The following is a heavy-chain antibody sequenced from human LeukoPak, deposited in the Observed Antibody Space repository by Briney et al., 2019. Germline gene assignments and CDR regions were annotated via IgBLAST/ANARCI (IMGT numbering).Heavy chain of an antibody. CDR1: GFTFSSYA. CDR3: ATSWGPDTSAFRRGRDGMDV. J-gene: IGHJ6*02. CDR2: ISGSGGST. V-gene: IGHV3-23*01. D-gene: IGHD3-16*01. Sequence: QPGGSLRLSCAASGFTFSSYAMSWVRQAPGKGLEWVSAISGSGGSTYYADSVKGRFTISRDNSKNTLYLQMNSLRAEDTAVYYCATSWGPDTSAFRRGRDGMDVWGQGTTVIVS.